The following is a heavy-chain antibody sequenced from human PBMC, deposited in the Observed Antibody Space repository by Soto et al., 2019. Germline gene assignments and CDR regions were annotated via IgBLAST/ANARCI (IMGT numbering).Heavy chain of an antibody. CDR1: GGSISSGGYY. D-gene: IGHD2-2*01. V-gene: IGHV4-31*03. Sequence: QVQLQESGPGLVKPSQTLSLTCTVSGGSISSGGYYWSWIRQHPGKGLEWIGYIYYSGSTYYNPSLKXRITISXXTSKKQFSLKLSSVTAADTAVYYCASYQQSYAFDIWGQGTMVTVSS. J-gene: IGHJ3*02. CDR3: ASYQQSYAFDI. CDR2: IYYSGST.